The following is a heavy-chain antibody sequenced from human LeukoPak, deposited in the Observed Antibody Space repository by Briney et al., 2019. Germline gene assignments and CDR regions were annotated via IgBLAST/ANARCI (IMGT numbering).Heavy chain of an antibody. CDR1: GDSMRSDSFF. V-gene: IGHV4-61*02. CDR2: SYSSGNT. CDR3: ATARADYGDYNSFYYMDG. D-gene: IGHD4-17*01. J-gene: IGHJ6*03. Sequence: PSETLSLTCTVSGDSMRSDSFFWSWIRQPAGKGLEWIGRSYSSGNTYYNPSLESRVTISLDTPRNQFSLKVSSVTAADTAVYYCATARADYGDYNSFYYMDGWGKGTTVTVSS.